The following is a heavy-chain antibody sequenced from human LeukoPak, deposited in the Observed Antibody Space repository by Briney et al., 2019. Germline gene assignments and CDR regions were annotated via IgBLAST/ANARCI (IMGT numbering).Heavy chain of an antibody. Sequence: SVKVSCKASGGTFSSYAISWVRQAPGQGLEWMGRIIPIFGTANYAQKFQGRVTITTDESTSTAYMELSSLRSEDTAVYYCAREPWGTYGSGSYYGVYFDYWGQGTLVTVSS. CDR2: IIPIFGTA. D-gene: IGHD3-10*01. CDR1: GGTFSSYA. V-gene: IGHV1-69*05. J-gene: IGHJ4*02. CDR3: AREPWGTYGSGSYYGVYFDY.